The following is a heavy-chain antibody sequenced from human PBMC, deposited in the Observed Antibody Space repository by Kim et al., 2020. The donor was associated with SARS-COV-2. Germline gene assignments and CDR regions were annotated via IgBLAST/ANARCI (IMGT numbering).Heavy chain of an antibody. CDR1: GYTFTSYA. D-gene: IGHD3-22*01. V-gene: IGHV1-18*01. CDR3: ARDPAYDSSVYAGDF. Sequence: ASVKVSCKASGYTFTSYAMSWVRQAPGQGLEWMGWISAYNGNTTYAQNLQGRLTMTTDTSTSTAYMQLSSLTSDDTAVYYCARDPAYDSSVYAGDFWGEGALVTLSS. CDR2: ISAYNGNT. J-gene: IGHJ4*02.